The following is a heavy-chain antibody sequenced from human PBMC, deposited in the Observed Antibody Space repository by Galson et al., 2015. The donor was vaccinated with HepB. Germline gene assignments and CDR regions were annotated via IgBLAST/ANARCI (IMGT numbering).Heavy chain of an antibody. V-gene: IGHV1-2*06. D-gene: IGHD3-22*01. Sequence: SVKVSCKASGYTFTGYYMHWVRQAPGQGLEWMGRINPNSGGTNYAQKFQGRVTMTRDTSISTAYMELSRLRSDDTAVYYCARTEMEDSSGYYYYYYMDVWGKGTTVTVSS. CDR3: ARTEMEDSSGYYYYYYMDV. J-gene: IGHJ6*03. CDR1: GYTFTGYY. CDR2: INPNSGGT.